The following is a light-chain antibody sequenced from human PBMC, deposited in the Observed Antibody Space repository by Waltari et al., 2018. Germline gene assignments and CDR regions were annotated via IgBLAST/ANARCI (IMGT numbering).Light chain of an antibody. CDR2: EVS. J-gene: IGLJ1*01. CDR3: SSYTNRATLRV. CDR1: SSAIGNYNY. Sequence: QSALAQPASVSGSPGQSIAISCTGTSSAIGNYNYVSGYQQHPGKAPKLILYEVSDRPSGVSRRCSGSKSGNKATLTISGLQADDEADYYCSSYTNRATLRVFGTGTKVTVL. V-gene: IGLV2-14*01.